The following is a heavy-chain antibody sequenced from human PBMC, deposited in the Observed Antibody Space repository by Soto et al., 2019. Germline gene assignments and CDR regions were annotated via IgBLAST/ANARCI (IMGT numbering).Heavy chain of an antibody. D-gene: IGHD3-3*01. CDR1: GYTFTSYD. CDR3: ERGGHVFWSGETYYYVMDV. J-gene: IGHJ6*02. V-gene: IGHV1-8*01. CDR2: MNPNSGNT. Sequence: RASVKVSCKASGYTFTSYDINWVRQATGQGLEWMGWMNPNSGNTGYAQKFQGRVTMTRNTSRSAVYMELSSLGSEDTAVYFCERGGHVFWSGETYYYVMDVWVPGTTVTVSS.